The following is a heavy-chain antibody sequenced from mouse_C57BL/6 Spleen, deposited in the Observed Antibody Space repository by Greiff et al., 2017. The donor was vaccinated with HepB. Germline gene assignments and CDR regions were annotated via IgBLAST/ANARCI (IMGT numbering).Heavy chain of an antibody. CDR2: ISSGSSTI. D-gene: IGHD2-3*01. CDR3: ARTPYDGYYFDY. Sequence: EVKLMESGGGLVKPGGSLKLSCAASGFTFSDYGMHWVRQAPEKGLEWVAYISSGSSTIYYADTVKGRFTISRDNAKNTLFLQMTSLRSEDTAMYYCARTPYDGYYFDYWGQGTTLTVSS. V-gene: IGHV5-17*01. J-gene: IGHJ2*01. CDR1: GFTFSDYG.